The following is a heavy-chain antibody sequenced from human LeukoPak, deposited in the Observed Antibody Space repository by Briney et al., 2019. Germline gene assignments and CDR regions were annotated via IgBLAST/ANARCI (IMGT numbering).Heavy chain of an antibody. D-gene: IGHD1-20*01. Sequence: PSETLSLTCTVSGGSISSSSYYWGWIRQPPGKGLEWIGSIYYSGSTYYNPSLKSRVTISVDTSKNQFSLKLSSVTAADTAVYYCARHRGITTRAGWFDPWGQGTLVTVSS. V-gene: IGHV4-39*01. J-gene: IGHJ5*02. CDR3: ARHRGITTRAGWFDP. CDR1: GGSISSSSYY. CDR2: IYYSGST.